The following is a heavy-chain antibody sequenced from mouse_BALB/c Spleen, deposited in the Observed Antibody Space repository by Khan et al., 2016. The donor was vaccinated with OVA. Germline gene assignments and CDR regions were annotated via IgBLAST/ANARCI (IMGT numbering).Heavy chain of an antibody. D-gene: IGHD1-1*01. Sequence: EVTLQESGPGLVKPSQSLSLTCTVTGYSITSGYAWNWIRQFPGNKLEWMGYISYSGGTSYNPSLKSRISITRDTSKNQFFLQLNSVTTEDTATYYCARGNYYGYYFDYWGQGTTLTVSS. CDR2: ISYSGGT. J-gene: IGHJ2*01. V-gene: IGHV3-2*02. CDR3: ARGNYYGYYFDY. CDR1: GYSITSGYA.